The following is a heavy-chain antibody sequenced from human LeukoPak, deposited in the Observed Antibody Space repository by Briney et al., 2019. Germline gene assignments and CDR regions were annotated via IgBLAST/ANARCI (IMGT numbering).Heavy chain of an antibody. D-gene: IGHD2-2*01. J-gene: IGHJ6*03. V-gene: IGHV3-23*01. Sequence: EPGGSLRLSCAVSGFTFSTYAMSWVRQAPGKGLEWVSLITGSGGSTYYADSVKGRFTISRDKSKNTLYLQMNSLRAEDTAVYYCAKVDCSSTSCYGNYYMDVWGKGTTVTVSS. CDR1: GFTFSTYA. CDR3: AKVDCSSTSCYGNYYMDV. CDR2: ITGSGGST.